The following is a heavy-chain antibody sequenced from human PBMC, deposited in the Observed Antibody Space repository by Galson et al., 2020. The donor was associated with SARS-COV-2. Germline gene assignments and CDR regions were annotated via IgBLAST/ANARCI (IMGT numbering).Heavy chain of an antibody. Sequence: ASVKVSCETSGYSFTRHYIHWVRQAPGHGLEWMGWIDPYSGRTNYAQKFQGRVTMTRDSSIRTAYLDLSSLTSADTAMFFCAKSGGQCTGGSCFSGAWLDPWGQGTLVTVSS. CDR3: AKSGGQCTGGSCFSGAWLDP. CDR1: GYSFTRHY. CDR2: IDPYSGRT. J-gene: IGHJ5*02. V-gene: IGHV1-2*02. D-gene: IGHD2-15*01.